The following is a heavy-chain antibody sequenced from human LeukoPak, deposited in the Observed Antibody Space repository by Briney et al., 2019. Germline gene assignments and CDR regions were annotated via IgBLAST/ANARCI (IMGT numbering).Heavy chain of an antibody. Sequence: GKSLKLSCTASGYTFTSYSIGWVRQMPGRGLEWMGFISPAGSDTKYSPSFQGQVIISADKSNNTASLEWSSLNPADTATYYCARHGSESFTPFVYWGQGTVVTVTS. J-gene: IGHJ4*02. CDR2: ISPAGSDT. V-gene: IGHV5-51*01. CDR3: ARHGSESFTPFVY. D-gene: IGHD2-15*01. CDR1: GYTFTSYS.